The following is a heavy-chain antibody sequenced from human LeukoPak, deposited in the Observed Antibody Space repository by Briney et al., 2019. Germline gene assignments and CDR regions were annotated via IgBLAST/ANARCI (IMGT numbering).Heavy chain of an antibody. CDR3: AREGYSPY. CDR1: GFPFSSYS. CDR2: ITSYSSTI. Sequence: GGSLRLSCAASGFPFSSYSMNWVRQAPGRGLEWVSYITSYSSTIYYADSVKGRFTISRDNAENSLYLQMNSLRAEDTAVYYCAREGYSPYWGQGTLVTASS. J-gene: IGHJ4*02. D-gene: IGHD6-13*01. V-gene: IGHV3-48*01.